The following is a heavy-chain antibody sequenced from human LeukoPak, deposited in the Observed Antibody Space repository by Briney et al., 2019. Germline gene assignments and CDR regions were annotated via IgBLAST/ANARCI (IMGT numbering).Heavy chain of an antibody. J-gene: IGHJ4*02. D-gene: IGHD5-12*01. CDR1: GGSIGSYY. CDR3: AREGDSGYDTFDY. Sequence: SETLSLTCTVSGGSIGSYYWSWIRQPPGKGLEWIGYIYYSGSTNYNPSLKSRVTISVDTSKNQFSLKLSSVTAADTAVYYCAREGDSGYDTFDYWGQGTLVTVSS. V-gene: IGHV4-59*01. CDR2: IYYSGST.